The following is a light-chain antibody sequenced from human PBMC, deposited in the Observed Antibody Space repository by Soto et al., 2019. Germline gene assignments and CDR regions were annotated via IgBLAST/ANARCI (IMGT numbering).Light chain of an antibody. V-gene: IGLV2-14*01. J-gene: IGLJ1*01. Sequence: QSVLTQPAYVSGSPGQSVTISCTGTNSDVGGYDYDSWYQHHPGKAPKLVIYDVTYRPSGVTDRFSGSKSANTACLTISGLQAEDEADYYCSSYTSSSTDVFGTGTKVTVL. CDR1: NSDVGGYDY. CDR2: DVT. CDR3: SSYTSSSTDV.